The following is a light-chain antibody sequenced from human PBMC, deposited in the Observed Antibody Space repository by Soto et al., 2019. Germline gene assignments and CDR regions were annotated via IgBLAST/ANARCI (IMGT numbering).Light chain of an antibody. V-gene: IGKV3D-15*01. CDR1: QSVRTN. CDR2: NAS. Sequence: EIVMTQSPATLSVSPGEGTTLSCRASQSVRTNLASYQQKPGQPPRLLIYNASARATGVPARFSGSGSGTEFTLTISSLQSEDSAVYYCQQHNTWPPLTFGGGTKVEIK. CDR3: QQHNTWPPLT. J-gene: IGKJ4*01.